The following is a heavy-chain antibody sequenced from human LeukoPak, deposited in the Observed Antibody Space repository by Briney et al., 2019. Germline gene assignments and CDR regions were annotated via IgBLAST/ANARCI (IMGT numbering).Heavy chain of an antibody. D-gene: IGHD3-3*01. Sequence: PGGSLRLSCAASGFTVSSNYMSWVRQAPGKGLEWVSVIYSGGSTYYADSVKGRFTISRDNSKNTLYLQMNSLRAEDTAVYYCARVSEWLFLFDYWGQGTLVTVSS. V-gene: IGHV3-53*01. CDR1: GFTVSSNY. CDR3: ARVSEWLFLFDY. CDR2: IYSGGST. J-gene: IGHJ4*02.